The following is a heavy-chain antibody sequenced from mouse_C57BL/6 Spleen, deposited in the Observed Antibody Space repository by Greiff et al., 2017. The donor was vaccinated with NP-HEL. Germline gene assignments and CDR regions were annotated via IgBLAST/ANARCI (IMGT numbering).Heavy chain of an antibody. D-gene: IGHD4-1*01. CDR2: INPSSGYT. Sequence: QVQLQQSGAELARPGASVKMSCKASGYTFTSYTMHWVKQRPGQGLEWIGYINPSSGYTKYNQKFQDKATLTADESSSTAYMQLSSLTSEDSAVYYCASEGTGRGDYWGQGTTLTVSS. V-gene: IGHV1-4*01. J-gene: IGHJ2*01. CDR1: GYTFTSYT. CDR3: ASEGTGRGDY.